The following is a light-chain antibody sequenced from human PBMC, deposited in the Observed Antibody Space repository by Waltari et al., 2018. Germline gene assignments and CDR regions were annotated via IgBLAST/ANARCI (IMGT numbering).Light chain of an antibody. CDR2: DAF. CDR1: QSVSSY. V-gene: IGKV3-11*01. Sequence: EIVLTQSPATLSLSPGERATLSCRASQSVSSYLAWYQQKPGQAPRLLIYDAFNRDTGIPARFSGSGSGTDFTLTISSLEPEDFAVYYCQLLINWPPAYTFGQGTKLEI. J-gene: IGKJ2*01. CDR3: QLLINWPPAYT.